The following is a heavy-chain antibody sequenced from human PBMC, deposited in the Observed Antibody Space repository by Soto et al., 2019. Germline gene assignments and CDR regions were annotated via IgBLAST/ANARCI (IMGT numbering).Heavy chain of an antibody. CDR3: ARWKEVAGCRD. CDR1: GYTFTGYY. D-gene: IGHD6-19*01. V-gene: IGHV1-2*02. Sequence: GASVKVSSKASGYTFTGYYMHWVRQAPGQGLEWMGWINPNSGGTNYAQKLQGRVTMTTDTSTSTAYMELRSLRSDDTAVYYCARWKEVAGCRDWGQGTLVTVSS. CDR2: INPNSGGT. J-gene: IGHJ4*02.